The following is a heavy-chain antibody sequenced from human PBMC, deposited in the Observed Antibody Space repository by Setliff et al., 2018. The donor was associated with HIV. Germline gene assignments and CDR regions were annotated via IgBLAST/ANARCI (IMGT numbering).Heavy chain of an antibody. V-gene: IGHV4-39*01. Sequence: TLSLTCTVSGGSFRSSRYYWGWIRQPPGKGLEWIGNIHYGGFFWYSPSLKSRVTISVDTSKNQFSLKLSSVTAADTAVYWCARHISPDMDNFWSGYRGYFDYWGQGTLVTVSS. CDR3: ARHISPDMDNFWSGYRGYFDY. CDR2: IHYGGFF. J-gene: IGHJ4*02. CDR1: GGSFRSSRYY. D-gene: IGHD3-3*01.